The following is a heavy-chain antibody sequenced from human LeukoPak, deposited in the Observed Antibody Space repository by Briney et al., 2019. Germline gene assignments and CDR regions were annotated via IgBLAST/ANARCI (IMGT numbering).Heavy chain of an antibody. CDR1: GFTFSSYG. J-gene: IGHJ4*02. Sequence: GGSLRLSCAASGFTFSSYGMHWVRQAPGKGLEWVAVIWYDGSNKYYAASVKRRFTISRDNSKNTLYLQMNRLRAEDTAVYYCAREPSRGSYLIDSWGQGTLVTVSS. CDR3: AREPSRGSYLIDS. V-gene: IGHV3-33*01. D-gene: IGHD1-26*01. CDR2: IWYDGSNK.